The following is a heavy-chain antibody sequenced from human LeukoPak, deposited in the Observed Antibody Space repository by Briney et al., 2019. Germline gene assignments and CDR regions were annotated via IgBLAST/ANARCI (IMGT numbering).Heavy chain of an antibody. V-gene: IGHV4-59*11. CDR2: INYSGST. Sequence: PSETLSCTSTVAAGSISSHYWGWIRQAPGQELKGIGIINYSGSTNYNPSLKSRVTISVDTSKNQFSLKLSSVTAADTAVYYCARGSYHYDFWSGYQNWFDPWGQGTLVTVSS. D-gene: IGHD3-3*01. CDR1: AGSISSHY. J-gene: IGHJ5*02. CDR3: ARGSYHYDFWSGYQNWFDP.